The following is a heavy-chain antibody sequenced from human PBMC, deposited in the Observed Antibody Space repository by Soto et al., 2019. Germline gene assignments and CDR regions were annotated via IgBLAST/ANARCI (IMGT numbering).Heavy chain of an antibody. J-gene: IGHJ5*02. V-gene: IGHV1-18*04. D-gene: IGHD3-10*01. CDR2: VSANNGQT. Sequence: ASVKVSCKASCYIFSTYSITWVRQAPGQGLEWLGWVSANNGQTNYAQKIQDRVTMTTDTSTTTAYMELRSLRSDDTAAYYCAREAFGVYPSWFEPWGQGTLVTVSS. CDR3: AREAFGVYPSWFEP. CDR1: CYIFSTYS.